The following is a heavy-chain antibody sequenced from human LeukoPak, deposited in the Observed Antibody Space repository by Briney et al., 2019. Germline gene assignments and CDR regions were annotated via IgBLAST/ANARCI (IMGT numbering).Heavy chain of an antibody. CDR2: INHSGST. Sequence: PSETLSLTCAVYGGSFSGYYWSWIRQPPGKGLGWIGEINHSGSTNYNPSLKSRVTISVDTSKNQFSLKLSSVTAADTAVYYCARGRRSARMHYFDYWGQGTLVTVSS. CDR1: GGSFSGYY. J-gene: IGHJ4*02. CDR3: ARGRRSARMHYFDY. D-gene: IGHD2-15*01. V-gene: IGHV4-34*01.